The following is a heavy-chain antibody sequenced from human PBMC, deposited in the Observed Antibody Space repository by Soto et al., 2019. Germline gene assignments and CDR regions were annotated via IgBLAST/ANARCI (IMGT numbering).Heavy chain of an antibody. D-gene: IGHD3-22*01. Sequence: PGDSLKLSCKGSGYSFTSYWITWVRQKPGKGLEWMGRIDPGDSQTYYSPSFRGHVTISATKSITTVFLQWSSLRASDTAMYYCARQIYDSDTGPNFQYYFDSWGQGTPVTVSS. CDR1: GYSFTSYW. V-gene: IGHV5-10-1*01. J-gene: IGHJ4*02. CDR3: ARQIYDSDTGPNFQYYFDS. CDR2: IDPGDSQT.